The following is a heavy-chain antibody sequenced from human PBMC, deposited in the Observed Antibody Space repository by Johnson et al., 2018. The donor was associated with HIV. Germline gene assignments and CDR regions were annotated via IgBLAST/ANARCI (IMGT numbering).Heavy chain of an antibody. J-gene: IGHJ3*02. V-gene: IGHV3-13*01. Sequence: VQLVESGGGLVQPGGSLRLSCAASGFTFRNHDMHWVRQATGKGLEWVSAIGPTGDTYYPGSVKGRFTISRENAKNSLYLQMNSLRAGYTAVYYCARGLIAVAGFDAFDIWGQGTMVTVSS. D-gene: IGHD6-19*01. CDR2: IGPTGDT. CDR3: ARGLIAVAGFDAFDI. CDR1: GFTFRNHD.